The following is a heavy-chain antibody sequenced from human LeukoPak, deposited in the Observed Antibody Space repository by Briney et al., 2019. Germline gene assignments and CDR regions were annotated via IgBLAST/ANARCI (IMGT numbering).Heavy chain of an antibody. Sequence: GGSLRLSCAASGFTFSSYWMSWVRQAPGKGLEWVANINQDGGEKNYVVSVKGRFTISRDNAKNSLYLQMNSLRAEDTAVYYCARAGTLLWFGELLDYWGQGTLVTVST. D-gene: IGHD3-10*01. CDR3: ARAGTLLWFGELLDY. J-gene: IGHJ4*02. CDR1: GFTFSSYW. CDR2: INQDGGEK. V-gene: IGHV3-7*01.